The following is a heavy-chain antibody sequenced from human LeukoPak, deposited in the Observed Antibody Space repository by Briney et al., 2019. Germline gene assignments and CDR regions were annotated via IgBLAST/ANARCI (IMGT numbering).Heavy chain of an antibody. CDR3: ARAFHTASGFDY. D-gene: IGHD2-2*02. V-gene: IGHV1-18*01. J-gene: IGHJ4*02. CDR2: ISAHSSNT. CDR1: GYIFTSYG. Sequence: GASVKVSCKPSGYIFTSYGISWVRQAPGQGPEWMGWISAHSSNTYYAQKFQGRVTMTSDTSTSTAYMELSSLRSDDTAVYYCARAFHTASGFDYWGQGTLVTVSS.